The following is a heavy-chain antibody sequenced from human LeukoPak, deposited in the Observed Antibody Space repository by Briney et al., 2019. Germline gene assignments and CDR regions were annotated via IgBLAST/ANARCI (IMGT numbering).Heavy chain of an antibody. Sequence: GRSLRLSCAASGFTFITYAMHWVRQAPGKGLEWVAVISDDGSNKYYADSAKGRFTISRDNSKNTLYLQMNSLRPEDAAVYFCASSRGYSDYDSDYWGQGTLVTVSS. CDR2: ISDDGSNK. V-gene: IGHV3-30*04. D-gene: IGHD5-12*01. CDR1: GFTFITYA. CDR3: ASSRGYSDYDSDY. J-gene: IGHJ4*02.